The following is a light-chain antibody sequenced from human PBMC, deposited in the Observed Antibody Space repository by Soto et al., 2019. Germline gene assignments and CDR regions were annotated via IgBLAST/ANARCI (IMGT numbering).Light chain of an antibody. CDR2: DVS. V-gene: IGLV2-14*01. CDR1: SGDVGGYNY. CDR3: SSYTSSSTLEVV. J-gene: IGLJ2*01. Sequence: QSALTQPASVSGSPGQSITISCTGTSGDVGGYNYVSWYQQHPGKAPKLMIYDVSNRPSGVSNRFSGSKSGNTASLTISGLQAEDEADYYCSSYTSSSTLEVVFGGGTQLTVL.